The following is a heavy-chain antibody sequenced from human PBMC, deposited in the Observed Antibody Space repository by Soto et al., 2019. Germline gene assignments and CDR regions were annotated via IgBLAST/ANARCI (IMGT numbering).Heavy chain of an antibody. D-gene: IGHD3-3*01. CDR1: GGTFSSYA. V-gene: IGHV1-69*06. CDR2: IIPIFGTA. Sequence: SLKVSCKASGGTFSSYAISWVRQAPGQGLEWMGGIIPIFGTANYAQKFQGRVTITADKSTSTAYMELSSLRSEDTAVYYCAYARFLEDNWFDPWGQGTLVTVSS. J-gene: IGHJ5*02. CDR3: AYARFLEDNWFDP.